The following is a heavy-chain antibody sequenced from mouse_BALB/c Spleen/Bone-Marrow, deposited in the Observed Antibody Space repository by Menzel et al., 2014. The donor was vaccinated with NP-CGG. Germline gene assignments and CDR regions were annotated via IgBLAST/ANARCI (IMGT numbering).Heavy chain of an antibody. Sequence: VQLQQSGPGLVQPSQSLFITCTVSGFLLTTYDVVWVRQSPGKGLEWLGVIWSGGSTDYNAGFISRLSINKDNSKSXVFFKMNNLQPYDTAIYYCARRNGNFRYYAMDYWGQGTSVTVSS. CDR1: GFLLTTYD. CDR2: IWSGGST. CDR3: ARRNGNFRYYAMDY. V-gene: IGHV2-2*01. D-gene: IGHD2-1*01. J-gene: IGHJ4*01.